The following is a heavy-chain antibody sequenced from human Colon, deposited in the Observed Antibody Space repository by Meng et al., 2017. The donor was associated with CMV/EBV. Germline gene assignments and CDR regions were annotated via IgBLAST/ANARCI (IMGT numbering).Heavy chain of an antibody. J-gene: IGHJ4*02. CDR1: GFTFSGSA. Sequence: GGSLRLSCAASGFTFSGSAIHWIRQASGKGLEWVGRIRSKPNDFATEYAESVKGRFTISRDDSNDSAFLQMSSLKVDDTDVYYCAVLAVAEPISYWGQGTLVTVSS. D-gene: IGHD6-19*01. CDR2: IRSKPNDFAT. V-gene: IGHV3-73*01. CDR3: AVLAVAEPISY.